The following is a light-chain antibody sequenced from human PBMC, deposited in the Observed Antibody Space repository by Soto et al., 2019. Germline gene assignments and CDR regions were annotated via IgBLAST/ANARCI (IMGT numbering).Light chain of an antibody. V-gene: IGLV2-8*01. Sequence: QSVLTQPPSASGSPGQSVTISCAGTSSDVGGYNYVSWYQQYPGKVPKLMIYEVSERPSGDPDRFSGSKSGNTAFLTVSGLQAEDEADYYCLSYADTAYVFGTGTKVT. J-gene: IGLJ1*01. CDR2: EVS. CDR1: SSDVGGYNY. CDR3: LSYADTAYV.